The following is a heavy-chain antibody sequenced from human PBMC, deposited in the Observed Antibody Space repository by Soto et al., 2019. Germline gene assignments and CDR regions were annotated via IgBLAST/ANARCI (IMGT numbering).Heavy chain of an antibody. V-gene: IGHV3-53*04. CDR2: LHSGGDT. CDR3: ARDGPYYYASRMDV. CDR1: GIPVSSNY. Sequence: EVQLVESGGGLVQPGGSMRLSCAASGIPVSSNYMTWVRQAPGKGLEWVSVLHSGGDTYYAHSVKGRFTISRHDSTNTLFLQMNSLTPEDTAVYYCARDGPYYYASRMDVWGQGTTGTVSS. J-gene: IGHJ6*02. D-gene: IGHD3-10*01.